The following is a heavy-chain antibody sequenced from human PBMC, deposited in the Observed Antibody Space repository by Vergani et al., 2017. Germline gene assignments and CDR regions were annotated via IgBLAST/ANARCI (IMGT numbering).Heavy chain of an antibody. Sequence: QLQLQESGPGLVKPSETLSLTCTVSGGSISSSSYYWGWIRQPPGKGLEWIGSIYYSGSTYYNPSLKSRVTISVDTSTNQFSLKLSSVTAADTAVYYCARSLGFGELLGSWFDPWGQGTLVTVSS. J-gene: IGHJ5*02. D-gene: IGHD3-10*01. CDR1: GGSISSSSYY. CDR2: IYYSGST. V-gene: IGHV4-39*07. CDR3: ARSLGFGELLGSWFDP.